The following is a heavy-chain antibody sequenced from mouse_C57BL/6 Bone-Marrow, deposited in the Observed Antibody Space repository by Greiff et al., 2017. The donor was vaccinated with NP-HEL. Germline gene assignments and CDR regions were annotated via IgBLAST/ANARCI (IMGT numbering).Heavy chain of an antibody. V-gene: IGHV5-15*01. CDR1: GFTFSDYG. D-gene: IGHD3-2*02. CDR2: ISNLAYSI. J-gene: IGHJ2*01. Sequence: EVKLVESGGGLVQPGGSLKLSCAASGFTFSDYGMAWVRQAPRKGPEWVAFISNLAYSIYYADTVTGRFTISRENAKNTLYLEMSSLRSEDTAMYYCARLGAQGYFDYWGQGTTLTVSS. CDR3: ARLGAQGYFDY.